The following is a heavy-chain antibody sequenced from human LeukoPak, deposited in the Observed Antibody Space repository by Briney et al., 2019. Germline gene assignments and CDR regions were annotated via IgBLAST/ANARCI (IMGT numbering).Heavy chain of an antibody. Sequence: SETLSLTCAVYGGSFSGYYWSWIRQPPGKGLEWIGEINHSGSTNYNPSLKSRVTISVDTSKNQFSLKLSSVTAADTAVYYCARGVYGYDAFDIWGQGTMVTVSS. J-gene: IGHJ3*02. CDR3: ARGVYGYDAFDI. CDR1: GGSFSGYY. CDR2: INHSGST. D-gene: IGHD5-18*01. V-gene: IGHV4-34*01.